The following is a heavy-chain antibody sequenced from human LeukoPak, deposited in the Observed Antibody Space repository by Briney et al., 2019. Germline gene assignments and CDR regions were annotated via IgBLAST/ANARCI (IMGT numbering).Heavy chain of an antibody. CDR3: AKSETTVTGVDY. CDR2: ISGSGGST. Sequence: GSLRLSFAASGFTFSSSAMNWVRQAPGKGLEWVSGISGSGGSTYYTDSVKGRFTISRDNSKNTLYLQMNSLRAEDTALYYCAKSETTVTGVDYWGQGTLVTVSS. D-gene: IGHD4-17*01. J-gene: IGHJ4*02. V-gene: IGHV3-23*01. CDR1: GFTFSSSA.